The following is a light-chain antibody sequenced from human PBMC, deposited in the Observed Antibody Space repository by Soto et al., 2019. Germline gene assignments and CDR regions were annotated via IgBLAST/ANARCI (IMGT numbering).Light chain of an antibody. CDR1: SDDVGSYNF. CDR3: SSYTRSSTVL. V-gene: IGLV2-14*03. CDR2: DVS. Sequence: QSALTQPASVSGSPGQSITISCIGTSDDVGSYNFVSWYQKHPNTAPRLIIYDVSNRPSGFSNRFSGSKSDNTASLTISGLQAEDEADYYCSSYTRSSTVLFGGGTKVTVL. J-gene: IGLJ2*01.